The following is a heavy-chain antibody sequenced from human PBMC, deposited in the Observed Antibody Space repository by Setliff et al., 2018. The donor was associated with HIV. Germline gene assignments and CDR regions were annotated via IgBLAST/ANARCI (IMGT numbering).Heavy chain of an antibody. CDR2: TSSSGDYI. CDR3: ARVSPWFDP. CDR1: GFILSSYV. Sequence: GGSLRLSCAASGFILSSYVMNWVRQAPGKGLEWVSSTSSSGDYIHTADSPKGRFTISRDNAKNSLYLQMNSLRAEDTAVCYCARVSPWFDPWGQGTLVTVSS. J-gene: IGHJ5*02. V-gene: IGHV3-21*04.